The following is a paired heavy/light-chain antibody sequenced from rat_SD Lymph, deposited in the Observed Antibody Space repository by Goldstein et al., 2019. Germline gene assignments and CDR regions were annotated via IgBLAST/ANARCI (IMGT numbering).Heavy chain of an antibody. Sequence: EVQLVESGGGLVQPGRSLKLSCVASGFTFSNYGMNWIRQAPGKGLEWVAYISSGSSYIYYAETVKGRFTISRDNAKNTLYLQMTSLRSEDTALYYCARPGFDYWGQGVMVTVSS. D-gene: IGHD1-4*01. CDR1: GFTFSNYG. CDR3: ARPGFDY. J-gene: IGHJ2*01. V-gene: IGHV5-34*01. CDR2: ISSGSSYI.
Light chain of an antibody. CDR1: QNVGIN. CDR3: LQHNSYPYT. CDR2: WAS. Sequence: NTVMTQSPTSMFTSVGDRVTMSCKASQNVGINVGWYQQKTGQSPKRLIYWASNRDTGVPDRFTGSGSGTDFTLTISNMQAEDPAIYYCLQHNSYPYTFGAGTKLELK. V-gene: IGKV6S4*01. J-gene: IGKJ2-3*01.